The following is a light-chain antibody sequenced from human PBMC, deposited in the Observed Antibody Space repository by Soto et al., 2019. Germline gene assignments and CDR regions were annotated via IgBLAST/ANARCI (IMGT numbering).Light chain of an antibody. CDR1: SSYVGGYNY. CDR3: SSYITTSTRV. CDR2: EVS. Sequence: QSVLTQPASVSGSPGQSITISCTGTSSYVGGYNYVSWYQQHPGRAPKLLVYEVSNRPSGVSNRFSGSKSGNTASLTISGLQAEDEADYYCSSYITTSTRVFGTGIKVTVL. J-gene: IGLJ1*01. V-gene: IGLV2-14*01.